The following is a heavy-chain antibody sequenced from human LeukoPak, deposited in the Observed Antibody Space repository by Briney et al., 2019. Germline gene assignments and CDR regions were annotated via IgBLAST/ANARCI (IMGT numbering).Heavy chain of an antibody. CDR3: AKNRIEVVVVANDYYGMDV. J-gene: IGHJ6*04. CDR2: ISYDGSNK. D-gene: IGHD2-15*01. CDR1: GFTSSSYG. V-gene: IGHV3-30*18. Sequence: PGRSLRLSCAASGFTSSSYGMHWVRQAPGKGLEWVAVISYDGSNKYYADSVKGRFTISRDNSKNTLYLQMNSLRAEDTAVYYCAKNRIEVVVVANDYYGMDVWGKGTTVTVSS.